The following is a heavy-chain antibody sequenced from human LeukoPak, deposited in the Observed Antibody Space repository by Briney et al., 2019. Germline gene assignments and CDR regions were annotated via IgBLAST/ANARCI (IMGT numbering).Heavy chain of an antibody. J-gene: IGHJ4*02. CDR3: ARIRAEPHYSIAVDGDFDF. D-gene: IGHD6-19*01. V-gene: IGHV2-70*01. CDR2: IDWDDDK. Sequence: SGPTLVNPTQTLTLTCTFSGFSLSTREMCVSWIRQPPGKALEWLALIDWDDDKYYSTPLRARLTTSKETPKNHVVLTMTNMDPVDTATYYCARIRAEPHYSIAVDGDFDFWGQGTLVTVSS. CDR1: GFSLSTREMC.